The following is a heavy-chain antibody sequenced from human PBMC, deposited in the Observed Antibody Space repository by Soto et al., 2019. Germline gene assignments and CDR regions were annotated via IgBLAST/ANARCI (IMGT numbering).Heavy chain of an antibody. CDR2: VNPILSMS. CDR1: GDTFNFHS. D-gene: IGHD3-10*01. CDR3: ATSYGSGYRAFDY. V-gene: IGHV1-69*04. J-gene: IGHJ4*02. Sequence: QVQLVQSGAEVKRPGSSVKVSCKASGDTFNFHSINWVRQAPGLGLEWMGRVNPILSMSNFAQRFQGRVTMTPEXXTRTAYMELSGLRSEDTAIYYCATSYGSGYRAFDYWGQGALVTVSS.